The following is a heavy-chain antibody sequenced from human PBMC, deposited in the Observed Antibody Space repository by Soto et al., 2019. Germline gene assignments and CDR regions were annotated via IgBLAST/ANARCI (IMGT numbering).Heavy chain of an antibody. CDR3: AREVVVVVPAAMTAPPGGYYYYYMDV. V-gene: IGHV3-66*01. Sequence: GGSLRLSCAASGFTVSSNYMSWVRQAPGKGLEWVSVIYSGGSTYYADSVKGRFTISRDNSKNTLYLQMNSLRAEDTAVYYCAREVVVVVPAAMTAPPGGYYYYYMDVWGKGPRSPSP. D-gene: IGHD2-2*01. CDR1: GFTVSSNY. J-gene: IGHJ6*03. CDR2: IYSGGST.